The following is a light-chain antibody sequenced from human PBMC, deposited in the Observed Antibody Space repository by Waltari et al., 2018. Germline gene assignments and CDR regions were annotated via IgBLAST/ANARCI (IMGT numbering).Light chain of an antibody. Sequence: QSALTQPASVSGSPGQSITISCTGAGSDFGSSNLISWYQQHSGKAPKLMIYGVSQRPSGVSYRFSGSRSGNTASLTISGLQADDEADYYCCSYVGYSTWVFGGGTKLTVL. CDR2: GVS. J-gene: IGLJ3*02. CDR3: CSYVGYSTWV. V-gene: IGLV2-23*02. CDR1: GSDFGSSNL.